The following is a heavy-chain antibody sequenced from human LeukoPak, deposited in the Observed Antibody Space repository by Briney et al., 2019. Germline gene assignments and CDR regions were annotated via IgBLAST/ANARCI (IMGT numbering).Heavy chain of an antibody. D-gene: IGHD5-12*01. CDR1: GGSISSYY. Sequence: SETLSPTCTVSGGSISSYYWSWIRQPAGKGLEWIGRIYTSGSTNYNPSLKSRVTMSVDTSKNQSSLKLSSVTAADTAVYYCARGIPGGYSGYPNWFDPWGQGTLVTVSS. V-gene: IGHV4-4*07. CDR3: ARGIPGGYSGYPNWFDP. J-gene: IGHJ5*02. CDR2: IYTSGST.